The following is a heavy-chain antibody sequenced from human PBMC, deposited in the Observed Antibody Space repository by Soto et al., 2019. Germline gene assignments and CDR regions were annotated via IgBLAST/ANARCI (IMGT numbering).Heavy chain of an antibody. CDR3: ARRDIIRPIPGIAAAGTRATLMDV. V-gene: IGHV4-39*01. Sequence: QLQLQESGPGLVKPSETLSLTCTVSGGSISSSSYYWGWIRQPPGKGLEWIGSIYYSGSTYYNPSLKSRVTITVDTSKNQFSLKLSSVTAADTAVYYCARRDIIRPIPGIAAAGTRATLMDVWGQGTTVTVSS. D-gene: IGHD6-13*01. CDR1: GGSISSSSYY. CDR2: IYYSGST. J-gene: IGHJ6*02.